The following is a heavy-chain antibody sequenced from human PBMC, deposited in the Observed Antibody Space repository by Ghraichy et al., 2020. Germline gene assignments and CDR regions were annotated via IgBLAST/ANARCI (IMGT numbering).Heavy chain of an antibody. CDR1: GFTFSSYA. V-gene: IGHV3-23*01. CDR3: AKDGTGQPFDY. Sequence: LSLTCAASGFTFSSYAMSWVRQAPGKGLEWVSAISGSGGSTYYADSVKGRFTISRDNSKNTLYLQMNSLRAEDTAVYYCAKDGTGQPFDYWGQGTLVTVSS. D-gene: IGHD1-14*01. J-gene: IGHJ4*02. CDR2: ISGSGGST.